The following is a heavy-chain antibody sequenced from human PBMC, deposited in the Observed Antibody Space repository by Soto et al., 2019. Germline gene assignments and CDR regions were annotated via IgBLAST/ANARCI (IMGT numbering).Heavy chain of an antibody. J-gene: IGHJ4*02. D-gene: IGHD3-10*01. Sequence: VQLLESGGGLVQPGGSLRLSCAASGFTFSSYAMHWVRQAPGKGLEWVAVISYDGSNKYYADSVKGRFTISRDNSKNTLYLQMNSLRAEDTAVYYCARNLHAVVRGSPMDYWGQGTLVTVSS. V-gene: IGHV3-30-3*01. CDR2: ISYDGSNK. CDR1: GFTFSSYA. CDR3: ARNLHAVVRGSPMDY.